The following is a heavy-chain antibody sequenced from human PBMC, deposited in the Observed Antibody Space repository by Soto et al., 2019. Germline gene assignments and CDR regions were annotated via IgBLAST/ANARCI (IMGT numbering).Heavy chain of an antibody. CDR2: IYYSGST. V-gene: IGHV4-39*01. CDR3: ARLEGLATISYYFDY. J-gene: IGHJ4*02. CDR1: GGSVSSSNYY. Sequence: QLQLQESGPGLVKPSETLSLTCTVSGGSVSSSNYYWGWICQSPGKGLEWIGSIYYSGSTYYNPSLESRVPISVDKSKNQFSLKVISVTAADTAVYYCARLEGLATISYYFDYWGQGTLVTVSS. D-gene: IGHD3-9*01.